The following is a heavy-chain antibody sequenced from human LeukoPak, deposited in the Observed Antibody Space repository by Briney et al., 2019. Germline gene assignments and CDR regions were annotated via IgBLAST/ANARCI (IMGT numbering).Heavy chain of an antibody. CDR2: IWYDGSNK. D-gene: IGHD5-12*01. CDR3: ARGTCIVATNYAFDI. Sequence: GRSLRLSCAASGFTFSSYGMHWVRQAPGKGLEWVAVIWYDGSNKYYTDSVKGRFTISRDNSKNTLYLQMNSLRAEDTAVYYCARGTCIVATNYAFDIWGQGIMVTVSS. V-gene: IGHV3-33*01. J-gene: IGHJ3*02. CDR1: GFTFSSYG.